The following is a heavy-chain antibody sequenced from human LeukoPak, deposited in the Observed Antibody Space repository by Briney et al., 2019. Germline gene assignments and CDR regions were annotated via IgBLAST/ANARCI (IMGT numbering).Heavy chain of an antibody. CDR2: INPSGGST. J-gene: IGHJ5*02. CDR1: GYTFTSYY. D-gene: IGHD3-22*01. CDR3: ARAPITTEGWFDP. Sequence: ASVKVSCKASGYTFTSYYMHWVRQAPGQGLEWMGIINPSGGSTSYAQKFQGRVTMTRDTSTSTVYMEVSSLRSEDTAVYYCARAPITTEGWFDPWGQGTLVTVSS. V-gene: IGHV1-46*01.